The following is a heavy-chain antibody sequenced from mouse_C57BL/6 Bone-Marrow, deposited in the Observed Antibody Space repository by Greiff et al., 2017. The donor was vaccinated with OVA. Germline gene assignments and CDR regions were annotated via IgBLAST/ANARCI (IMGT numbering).Heavy chain of an antibody. CDR3: ARSVITTAVGGFAY. D-gene: IGHD1-1*01. Sequence: EVQLQQSGPELVKPGASVKISCKASGYSFTGYYMNWVKQSPEKSLEWIGEINPSTGGTTYNQKFKAKATLTVDKSSSTAYMQLKSLTSEDSAVYYCARSVITTAVGGFAYWGQGTLVTVSA. CDR1: GYSFTGYY. CDR2: INPSTGGT. J-gene: IGHJ3*01. V-gene: IGHV1-42*01.